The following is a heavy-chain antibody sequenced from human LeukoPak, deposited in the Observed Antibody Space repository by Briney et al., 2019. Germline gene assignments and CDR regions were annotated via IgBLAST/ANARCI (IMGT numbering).Heavy chain of an antibody. D-gene: IGHD3-10*01. Sequence: ASVKVSCKASGYTFTSYGISWVRQAPGQGLEWMGWISAYNGNTNYAQKLQGRVTMTTDTSTSTAYMELRSLRSDDTAVYYCARVGITMVRGVIPADYWGQGTLATVSS. J-gene: IGHJ4*02. CDR2: ISAYNGNT. CDR3: ARVGITMVRGVIPADY. V-gene: IGHV1-18*01. CDR1: GYTFTSYG.